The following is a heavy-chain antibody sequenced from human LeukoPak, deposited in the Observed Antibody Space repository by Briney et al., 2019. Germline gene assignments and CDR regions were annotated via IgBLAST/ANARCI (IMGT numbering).Heavy chain of an antibody. CDR2: INPSGGST. D-gene: IGHD2-15*01. J-gene: IGHJ5*02. V-gene: IGHV1-46*01. CDR3: ARVCSGGSCYPQYNWFDP. Sequence: ASVKVSCKASGYTFTSYYMHWVRQAPGQGLEWMGIINPSGGSTSYAQKFQGRVTMTRDMSTSTVYMELSRLRSDDTAVYYCARVCSGGSCYPQYNWFDPWGQGTLVTVSS. CDR1: GYTFTSYY.